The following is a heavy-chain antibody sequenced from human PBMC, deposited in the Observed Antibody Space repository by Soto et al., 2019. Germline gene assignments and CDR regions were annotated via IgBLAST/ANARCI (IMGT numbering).Heavy chain of an antibody. CDR3: SSSTGLDDSSGSFYY. V-gene: IGHV3-49*05. J-gene: IGHJ4*02. D-gene: IGHD3-22*01. CDR2: IRSKAYGGTT. Sequence: EVQLVESGGGLVKPGRSLRLSCTASGFTFGDYAMSWFRQAPGKGLEWVGFIRSKAYGGTTEYAASVKGRFTISRDDSKSIAYLQMNSLKTEDTAVYYCSSSTGLDDSSGSFYYWGQGTLVTVSS. CDR1: GFTFGDYA.